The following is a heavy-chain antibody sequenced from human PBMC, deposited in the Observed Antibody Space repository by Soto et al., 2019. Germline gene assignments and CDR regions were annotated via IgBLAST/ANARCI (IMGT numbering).Heavy chain of an antibody. CDR3: ARTPVTRVCLQP. CDR2: IYYIGAY. Sequence: QVQLQQSGPGLVRPSETLSLSCSVSGASVSSYYWSWVRQPPGKGLEWIGYIYYIGAYNNNPSLKGRVTISVDTSKNQFSLKLTSVTAAATAVYYCARTPVTRVCLQPWGQGTRVTVCS. V-gene: IGHV4-59*02. J-gene: IGHJ5*02. CDR1: GASVSSYY. D-gene: IGHD4-4*01.